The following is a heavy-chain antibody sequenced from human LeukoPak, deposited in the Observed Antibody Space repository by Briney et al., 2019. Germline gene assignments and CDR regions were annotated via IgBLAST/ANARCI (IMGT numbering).Heavy chain of an antibody. Sequence: GWSLRLSCTASGFTFSTYGMVWVRQAPGKGLEWVAVIWYDGSNENYADSVKGRFTISRDNSKSTLFLQMNSLRAEDTAVYYCARNAYNYGGFDYWGLGTLVTVSS. D-gene: IGHD5-24*01. J-gene: IGHJ4*02. CDR3: ARNAYNYGGFDY. CDR1: GFTFSTYG. CDR2: IWYDGSNE. V-gene: IGHV3-33*01.